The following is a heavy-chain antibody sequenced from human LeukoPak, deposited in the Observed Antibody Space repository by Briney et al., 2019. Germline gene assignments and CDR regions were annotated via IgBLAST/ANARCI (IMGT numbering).Heavy chain of an antibody. J-gene: IGHJ5*02. CDR1: GGSFSGYY. CDR3: ARTVHYYGSGSPPFDP. CDR2: INHSGST. D-gene: IGHD3-10*01. Sequence: SETLSLTCAVYGGSFSGYYWSWIRQPPGKGPEWIGEINHSGSTNYNPSLKSRVTISVDTSKNQFSLKLSSVTAADTAVYYCARTVHYYGSGSPPFDPWGQGTLVTVSS. V-gene: IGHV4-34*01.